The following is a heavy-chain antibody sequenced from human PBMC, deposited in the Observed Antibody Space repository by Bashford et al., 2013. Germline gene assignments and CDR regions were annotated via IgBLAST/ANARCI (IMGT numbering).Heavy chain of an antibody. D-gene: IGHD3-10*01. CDR3: ATASYYYGSGSYYRGHNWFDP. J-gene: IGHJ5*02. CDR2: MNPNSGNT. V-gene: IGHV1-8*02. Sequence: ASVKVSCKASGGTFSSYAISWVRQAPGQGLEWMGWMNPNSGNTGYAQKFQGRVTMTRNTSISTAYMELSSLRSEDTAVYYCATASYYYGSGSYYRGHNWFDPGAREPWSPSPQ. CDR1: GGTFSSYA.